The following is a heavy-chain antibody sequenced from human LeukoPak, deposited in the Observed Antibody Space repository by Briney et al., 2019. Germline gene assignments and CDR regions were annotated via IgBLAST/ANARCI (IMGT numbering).Heavy chain of an antibody. CDR3: ASRAIAAAGMWWFDP. D-gene: IGHD6-13*01. Sequence: GGSLRLSCTVSGFTFSNYWMSWVRQAPGKGLEWVANIEQHGSEKWYVDSVKGRFTISRDNAKNSLYLQMNSLRAEDTAVYYCASRAIAAAGMWWFDPWGQGTLVTVSS. V-gene: IGHV3-7*01. CDR1: GFTFSNYW. J-gene: IGHJ5*02. CDR2: IEQHGSEK.